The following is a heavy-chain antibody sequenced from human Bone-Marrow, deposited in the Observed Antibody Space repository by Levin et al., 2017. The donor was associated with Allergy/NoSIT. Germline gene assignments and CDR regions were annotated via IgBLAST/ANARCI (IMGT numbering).Heavy chain of an antibody. CDR3: ARNVPVTDLGY. Sequence: PGGSLRLSCAASGFTVRNNYVTWIRQGPGKGLEWVSLIYSTGSTYYADSVKGRFTISRDSSKNTVYLQMDSLRTEDTAIYYCARNVPVTDLGYWGRGTLVTVSS. D-gene: IGHD3-10*02. CDR1: GFTVRNNY. J-gene: IGHJ4*02. V-gene: IGHV3-53*01. CDR2: IYSTGST.